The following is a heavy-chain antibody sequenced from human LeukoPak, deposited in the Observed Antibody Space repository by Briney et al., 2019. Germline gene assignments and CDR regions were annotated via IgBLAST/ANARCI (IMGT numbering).Heavy chain of an antibody. V-gene: IGHV3-21*01. Sequence: GRSLRLSCAASGFTFSSYSMNWVRQAPGEWLGCVSFISSNSSYIYYADSVKRRFTISRDNAKNSLYLQMNSLRAEDTAVYYCARAQPLPWWEANEDYWGQGTLVTVSS. J-gene: IGHJ4*02. CDR1: GFTFSSYS. CDR2: ISSNSSYI. D-gene: IGHD1-26*01. CDR3: ARAQPLPWWEANEDY.